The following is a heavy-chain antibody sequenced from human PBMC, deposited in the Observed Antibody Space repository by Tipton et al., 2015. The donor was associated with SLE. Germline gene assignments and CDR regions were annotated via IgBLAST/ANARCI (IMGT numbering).Heavy chain of an antibody. J-gene: IGHJ3*02. D-gene: IGHD3-16*01. V-gene: IGHV4-38-2*02. CDR1: GYSISSGYY. CDR3: AREWGDAFDI. CDR2: INHSGST. Sequence: TLSLTCGVSGYSISSGYYWGWIRQPPGKGPEWIEEINHSGSTYYNPSLKSRVTISVDTSKNQFSLKLSSVTAADTAVYYCAREWGDAFDIWGQGTMVTVSS.